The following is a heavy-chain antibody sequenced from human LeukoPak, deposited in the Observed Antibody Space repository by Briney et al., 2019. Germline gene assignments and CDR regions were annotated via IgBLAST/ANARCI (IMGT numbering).Heavy chain of an antibody. CDR1: GGSISSGGYS. J-gene: IGHJ4*02. CDR3: AREVVGAWDY. V-gene: IGHV4-31*03. CDR2: IYYSGST. D-gene: IGHD1-26*01. Sequence: TSETLSLTCTVSGGSISSGGYSWSWVRQHPGKGLEWIGYIYYSGSTYYNPSLKSRVTISVDTSKNQFSLKLSSVTAADTAVYYCAREVVGAWDYWGQGTLVTVSS.